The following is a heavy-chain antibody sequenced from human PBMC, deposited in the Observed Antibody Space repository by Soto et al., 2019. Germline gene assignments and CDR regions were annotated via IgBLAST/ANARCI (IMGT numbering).Heavy chain of an antibody. D-gene: IGHD3-10*01. Sequence: QVQLVQSGAEVKKPGSSVKVSCKASGNNFNNYFINWVRQVPGQGLEWMGRINPMFRITQYRQQFQGRITATADRSTGLSYTALTGLVSEGTAVHSWAGEAPTRSGIYYGMDVWGQGTTITFAS. CDR1: GNNFNNYF. J-gene: IGHJ6*02. V-gene: IGHV1-69*09. CDR2: INPMFRIT. CDR3: AGEAPTRSGIYYGMDV.